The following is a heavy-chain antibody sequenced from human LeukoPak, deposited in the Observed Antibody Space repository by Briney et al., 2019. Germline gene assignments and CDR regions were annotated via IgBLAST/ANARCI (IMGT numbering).Heavy chain of an antibody. Sequence: PGGSLRLSCAVSGFTFSSYAMSWVRQAPGKGLEWVSAISGGGTTYYADSVKGRFTISRDNSKNTLYMQMNSLRAEDTAVYYCAKGAVSSGYGRTFDYWGQETLVTVSS. CDR3: AKGAVSSGYGRTFDY. D-gene: IGHD3-22*01. J-gene: IGHJ4*02. V-gene: IGHV3-23*01. CDR1: GFTFSSYA. CDR2: ISGGGTT.